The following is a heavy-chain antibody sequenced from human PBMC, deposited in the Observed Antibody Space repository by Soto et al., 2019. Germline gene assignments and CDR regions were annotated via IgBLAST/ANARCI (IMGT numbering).Heavy chain of an antibody. CDR1: GLTISNAW. D-gene: IGHD2-15*01. V-gene: IGHV3-15*07. Sequence: EVQLVESGGGFIYPGGSLRLSCAASGLTISNAWMNWVRQAPGKGLEWVGRIKTNTDGGTTDYAAAVKGRFTVSRDDSKNTLYLQMNSLKTEDPAVYYCTTGSVEGVWGQGTTVTVSS. CDR3: TTGSVEGV. J-gene: IGHJ6*02. CDR2: IKTNTDGGTT.